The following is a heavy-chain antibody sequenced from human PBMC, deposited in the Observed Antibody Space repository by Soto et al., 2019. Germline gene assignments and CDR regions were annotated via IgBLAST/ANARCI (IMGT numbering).Heavy chain of an antibody. CDR3: AREVITMVRRKIYYYGMDV. V-gene: IGHV3-23*01. CDR2: ISGSGGYT. D-gene: IGHD3-10*01. CDR1: GFTFSSYA. J-gene: IGHJ6*02. Sequence: GGSLRLSCAASGFTFSSYAMSWVRQAPGKGLEWVSAISGSGGYTYYADSVKGRFTISRDNSKNTLYLQMNSLRAEDTAVYYCAREVITMVRRKIYYYGMDVWGQGTTVTVSS.